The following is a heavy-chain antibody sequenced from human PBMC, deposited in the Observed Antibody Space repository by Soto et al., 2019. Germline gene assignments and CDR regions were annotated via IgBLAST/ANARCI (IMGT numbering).Heavy chain of an antibody. CDR2: IYHTGST. J-gene: IGHJ4*02. D-gene: IGHD2-15*01. V-gene: IGHV4-4*02. Sequence: QVQLQQSGPRLARPSGTLSLTCVVSGGSISSTNWWTWVRQTPGKGLEWIGEIYHTGSTKYNPSHKNRVTISLDKSNNQSSLNLKSVTAADTAVYYCATLPPRIVVVVLPIPSWGQGTLVTVS. CDR1: GGSISSTNW. CDR3: ATLPPRIVVVVLPIPS.